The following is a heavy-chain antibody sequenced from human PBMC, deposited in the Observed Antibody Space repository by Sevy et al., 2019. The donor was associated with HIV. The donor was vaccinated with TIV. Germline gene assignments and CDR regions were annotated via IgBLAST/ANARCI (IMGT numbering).Heavy chain of an antibody. CDR1: GFTFSSYA. CDR2: ISYDGSNK. D-gene: IGHD3-22*01. V-gene: IGHV3-30*04. J-gene: IGHJ6*02. Sequence: GSLRLSCAASGFTFSSYAMHWVRQAPGKGLEWVAVISYDGSNKYYADSVKGRLTISRDNSKNTLYLQMNSLRAEDTAVYYCARDQYYYDSSGYRYYYYGMDVWGQGTTVTVSS. CDR3: ARDQYYYDSSGYRYYYYGMDV.